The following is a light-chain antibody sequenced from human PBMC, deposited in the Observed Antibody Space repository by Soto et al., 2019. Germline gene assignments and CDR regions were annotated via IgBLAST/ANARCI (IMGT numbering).Light chain of an antibody. CDR2: DVS. CDR3: NSYTSSATLV. Sequence: QSALTQPASVSGSPGQSITISCTGTSSDVGGYNYVSWYQQYPDKAPKLMLYDVSNRPSGVSNRFSGSKSGNTASLTISGLQAEDEADYYCNSYTSSATLVFGGGTKLTVL. V-gene: IGLV2-14*01. CDR1: SSDVGGYNY. J-gene: IGLJ3*02.